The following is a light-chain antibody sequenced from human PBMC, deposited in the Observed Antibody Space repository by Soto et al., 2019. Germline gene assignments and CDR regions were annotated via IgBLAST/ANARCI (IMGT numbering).Light chain of an antibody. CDR3: QSYDSSLSGYV. V-gene: IGLV1-40*01. CDR1: SSKIGANYD. Sequence: QSVLTPPPSVSGAPGQRGTISCPGSSSKIGANYDVHWYQHLPGTAPKLLICTNTNRPSGVPDRFSGSKSGTSASLAITGLQAEDEADYYCQSYDSSLSGYVVGPGTRSPS. J-gene: IGLJ1*01. CDR2: TNT.